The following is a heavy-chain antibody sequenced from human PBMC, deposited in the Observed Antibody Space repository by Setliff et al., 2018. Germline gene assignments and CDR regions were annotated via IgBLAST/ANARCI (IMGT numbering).Heavy chain of an antibody. D-gene: IGHD3-3*01. J-gene: IGHJ6*03. CDR3: ARHVALSDFWSGYHYYYYYYYMDV. CDR2: INHSGSS. CDR1: GGTFSDYF. V-gene: IGHV4-34*01. Sequence: PSETLSLTCGASGGTFSDYFWTWIRQSPGKGLEWIGEINHSGSSNYNPSLKSRVTISIDTSKNQFSLKLSSVTAADTAVYYCARHVALSDFWSGYHYYYYYYYMDVWGKGTTVTVSS.